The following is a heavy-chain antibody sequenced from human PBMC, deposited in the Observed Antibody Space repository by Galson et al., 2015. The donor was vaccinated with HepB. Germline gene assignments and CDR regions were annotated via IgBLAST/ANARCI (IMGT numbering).Heavy chain of an antibody. CDR1: GFTFSNYD. D-gene: IGHD2-2*01. Sequence: SLRLSCAASGFTFSNYDMHWVRQAPGKGLEWVAIISSDGTNKYYADSVKGRFTISRDNSKNTLYLQMNSLRAEDTAVYYCARDKCTTSCYYSFHPWGKGTLVAVSS. V-gene: IGHV3-30-3*01. CDR3: ARDKCTTSCYYSFHP. CDR2: ISSDGTNK. J-gene: IGHJ5*01.